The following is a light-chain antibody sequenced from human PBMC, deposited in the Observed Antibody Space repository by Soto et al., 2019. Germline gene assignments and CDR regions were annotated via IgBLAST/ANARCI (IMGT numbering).Light chain of an antibody. Sequence: QSALTQPASVSGSPGQSITISCTGTSSDVGSYNYVSWYQQHPGKAPKLMIYEVTNRPSGISNRFSGSKSGNTASLTISGLQADDDANYCCSSYTSISTRVFGGGTKLTVL. CDR3: SSYTSISTRV. V-gene: IGLV2-14*01. CDR1: SSDVGSYNY. J-gene: IGLJ3*02. CDR2: EVT.